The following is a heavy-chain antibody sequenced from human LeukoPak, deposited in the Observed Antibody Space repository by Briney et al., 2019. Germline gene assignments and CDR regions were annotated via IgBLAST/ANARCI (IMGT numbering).Heavy chain of an antibody. J-gene: IGHJ4*02. CDR3: AKDTSGSQPPD. CDR1: GFTFSSYA. CDR2: ISYDGSNK. V-gene: IGHV3-30-3*01. Sequence: PGGSLRLSCAASGFTFSSYAMHWVRQAPGKGLEWVAVISYDGSNKYYADSVKGRFTISRDNSKNTLYLQMNSLRAEDTAVYYCAKDTSGSQPPDWGQGTLVTVSS. D-gene: IGHD1-26*01.